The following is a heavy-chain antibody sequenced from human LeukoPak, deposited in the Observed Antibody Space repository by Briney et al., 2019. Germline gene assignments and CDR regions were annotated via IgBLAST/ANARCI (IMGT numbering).Heavy chain of an antibody. V-gene: IGHV5-51*01. J-gene: IGHJ4*02. CDR2: IYPGDSDT. CDR3: ARCSDSSYFANAFDI. D-gene: IGHD3-22*01. Sequence: GESLKISCKGSGYSFTSYWIGWVRQMPGKGLEWMGIIYPGDSDTRYSPSFQGQVTISVDKSISTAYLQWSSLKASDTAMYYCARCSDSSYFANAFDIWGQGTLVTVSS. CDR1: GYSFTSYW.